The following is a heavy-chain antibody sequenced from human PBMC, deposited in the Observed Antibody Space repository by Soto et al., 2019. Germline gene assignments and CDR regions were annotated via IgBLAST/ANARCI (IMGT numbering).Heavy chain of an antibody. CDR1: GFNFHAYG. J-gene: IGHJ5*01. V-gene: IGHV3-30*03. Sequence: QVQLVESGGGVVQPGRSLRLSCGASGFNFHAYGMHWVRQAPGKGLEWVAMLSHDGTVTYYGGSVRGRFTVSRDESKNTLYLQMNSLRPEDTAMYYCARDWGSSGWYNWFDSWGQGTLVTVSS. CDR3: ARDWGSSGWYNWFDS. CDR2: LSHDGTVT. D-gene: IGHD6-19*01.